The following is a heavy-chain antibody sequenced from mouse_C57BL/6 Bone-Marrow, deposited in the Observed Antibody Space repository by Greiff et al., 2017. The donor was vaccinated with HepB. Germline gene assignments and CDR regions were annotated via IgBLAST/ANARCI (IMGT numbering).Heavy chain of an antibody. V-gene: IGHV1-9*01. CDR2: ILPGSGST. D-gene: IGHD2-3*01. CDR3: ARRLYDGYRYYYAMDY. CDR1: GYTFTGYW. J-gene: IGHJ4*01. Sequence: QVQLKESGAELMKPGASVKLSCKATGYTFTGYWIEWVKQRPGHGLEWIGEILPGSGSTNYNEKFKGKATFTADTSSNTAYMQLSSLTTEDSAIYYCARRLYDGYRYYYAMDYWGQGTSVTVSS.